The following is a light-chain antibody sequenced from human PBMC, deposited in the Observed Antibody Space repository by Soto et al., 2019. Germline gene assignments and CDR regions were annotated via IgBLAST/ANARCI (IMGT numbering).Light chain of an antibody. J-gene: IGLJ2*01. Sequence: QPVLTQPPSASGTPGQRLTISCSGSTSNIGSNAVNWYQQLPGTAPKLLIYSNYQRPSGVPDRFSGSKSGTSASLAISGLQSEDEVDYYCASWDDSLNGVVFGGGTKVTVL. CDR1: TSNIGSNA. CDR3: ASWDDSLNGVV. CDR2: SNY. V-gene: IGLV1-44*01.